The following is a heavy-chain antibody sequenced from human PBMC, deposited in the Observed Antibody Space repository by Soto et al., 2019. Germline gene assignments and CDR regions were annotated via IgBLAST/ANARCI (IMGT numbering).Heavy chain of an antibody. V-gene: IGHV2-26*01. Sequence: SGPTLVNPTETLTLTCTVPGFSLSNARMGVSWIRQPPGKALEWLAHIFSNDEKSYSTSLKSRLTISKDTSKSQVVLTMTNMEPVDTATYYCARTTRVSSSSPLFDYWGQGTLVTVSS. CDR3: ARTTRVSSSSPLFDY. J-gene: IGHJ4*02. D-gene: IGHD6-6*01. CDR1: GFSLSNARMG. CDR2: IFSNDEK.